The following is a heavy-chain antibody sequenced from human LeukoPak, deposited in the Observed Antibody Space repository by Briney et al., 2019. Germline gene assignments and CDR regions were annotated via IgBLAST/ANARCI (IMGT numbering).Heavy chain of an antibody. CDR3: ARDSHGYPLDY. J-gene: IGHJ4*02. CDR2: INGDGTST. CDR1: GFTFSSYW. Sequence: GGSLRLSCAASGFTFSSYWMHWVRHAPGKGLVWVSRINGDGTSTTYADFVKGRFTIFRDNAKNTLSLQMNSLRAEDTAVYYCARDSHGYPLDYWGQGTLVTVSS. V-gene: IGHV3-74*01. D-gene: IGHD5-18*01.